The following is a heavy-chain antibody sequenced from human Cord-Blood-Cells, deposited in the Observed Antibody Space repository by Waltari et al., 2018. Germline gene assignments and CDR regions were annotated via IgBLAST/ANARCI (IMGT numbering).Heavy chain of an antibody. V-gene: IGHV4-34*01. CDR2: INHSGST. CDR1: GGSFSGYY. CDR3: ARLGGSSGWYYYYYYMDV. Sequence: QVQLQQWGAGLLKPSETLSLTCAVYGGSFSGYYWSWIRQPQGKGLEWIGEINHSGSTNYNPALKSQVTISVDTSKNQVSLKLSSVTAADTAVYYCARLGGSSGWYYYYYYMDVWGKGTTVTVSS. D-gene: IGHD6-19*01. J-gene: IGHJ6*03.